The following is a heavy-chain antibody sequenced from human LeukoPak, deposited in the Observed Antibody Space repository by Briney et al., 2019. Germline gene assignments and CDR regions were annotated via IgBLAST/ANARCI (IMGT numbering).Heavy chain of an antibody. D-gene: IGHD1-26*01. CDR3: ARDPYSGSYGDSYYYYMDV. V-gene: IGHV3-21*01. CDR2: ITSTGTYT. CDR1: GFTFSGYN. Sequence: GGSLRLSCAASGFTFSGYNMNWVRQAPGRGLEWVSSITSTGTYTFYADSVKGRFTISRDNAKNSLYLQMNSLRAEDTAIYYCARDPYSGSYGDSYYYYMDVWGKGTTVTISS. J-gene: IGHJ6*03.